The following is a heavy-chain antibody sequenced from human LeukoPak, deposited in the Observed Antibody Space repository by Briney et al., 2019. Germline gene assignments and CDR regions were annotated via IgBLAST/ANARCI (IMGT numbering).Heavy chain of an antibody. CDR3: ASLIDREYFDY. D-gene: IGHD1-26*01. CDR2: IYYSGST. Sequence: SETLSLTCTVSGGSISSSSYYWGWIRQPPGKGLEWIGSIYYSGSTYYNPSLKSRVTISVDTSKNQFSLKLSSVTAADTAVYYCASLIDREYFDYWGQGTLVTVSS. V-gene: IGHV4-39*01. J-gene: IGHJ4*02. CDR1: GGSISSSSYY.